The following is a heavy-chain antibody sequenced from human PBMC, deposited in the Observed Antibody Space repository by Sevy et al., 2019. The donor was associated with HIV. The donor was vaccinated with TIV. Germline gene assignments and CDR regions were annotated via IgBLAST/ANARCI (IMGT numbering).Heavy chain of an antibody. CDR3: ARWNYYSFDY. CDR2: ISSSSSSI. J-gene: IGHJ4*02. CDR1: RFTFSTYD. V-gene: IGHV3-48*02. Sequence: GGSLRLSCAASRFTFSTYDMNWVRQAPGKGLEWVSYISSSSSSIYYADSVKGRFTISRDNAKNSLYLQMNSLRDEDTAVYYCARWNYYSFDYWGQGTLVTVSS. D-gene: IGHD1-7*01.